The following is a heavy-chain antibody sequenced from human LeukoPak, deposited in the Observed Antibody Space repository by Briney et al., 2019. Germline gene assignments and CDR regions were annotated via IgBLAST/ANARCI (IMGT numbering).Heavy chain of an antibody. V-gene: IGHV1-69*05. CDR2: IIPIFGTA. Sequence: SVKVSCKASGGTFSSYAISWVRQAPGQGLEWMGGIIPIFGTANYAQKFQGRVTITTDESTSTAYMELSSLRSEDTVVYYCGTMTTDWLDDYWGQGTLVTVSS. CDR1: GGTFSSYA. CDR3: GTMTTDWLDDY. J-gene: IGHJ4*02. D-gene: IGHD4-11*01.